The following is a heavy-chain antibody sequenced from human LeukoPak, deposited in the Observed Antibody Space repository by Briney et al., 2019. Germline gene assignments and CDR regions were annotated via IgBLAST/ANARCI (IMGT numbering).Heavy chain of an antibody. CDR2: ISNSSTTI. Sequence: PGGSLRLSCAASGFTFSDYYMNWIRQAPGKGLEWVSYISNSSTTIYYADSVKGRFTLSRDNAKNSLYLQMNSLRADDTAVYYCAREPRYCSSTSCHGASLDYWGQGTQVTVSS. D-gene: IGHD2-2*01. CDR3: AREPRYCSSTSCHGASLDY. V-gene: IGHV3-11*01. CDR1: GFTFSDYY. J-gene: IGHJ4*02.